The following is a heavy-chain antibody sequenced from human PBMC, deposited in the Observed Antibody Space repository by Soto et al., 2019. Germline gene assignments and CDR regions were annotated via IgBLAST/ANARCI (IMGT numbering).Heavy chain of an antibody. CDR1: GYTFSNYG. Sequence: QVQLVQSGAEVRKPGASVKVSCKASGYTFSNYGITWVRQAPGQGLEWMGWISAYNGNTNYAQKFQGRVTMTTDTYTSTAYMDLRSVRSEDTAGYYCARGPKDCFDPWGQGNLVTVSS. J-gene: IGHJ5*02. CDR3: ARGPKDCFDP. V-gene: IGHV1-18*01. CDR2: ISAYNGNT.